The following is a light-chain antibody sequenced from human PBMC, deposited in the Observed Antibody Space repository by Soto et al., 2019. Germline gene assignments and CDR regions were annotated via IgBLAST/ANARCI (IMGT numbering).Light chain of an antibody. V-gene: IGKV3-15*01. J-gene: IGKJ1*01. CDR3: QRYNNWPPAWT. CDR2: GAS. Sequence: IVLTQSPVTLSVSPGERVTLSCRASQSIGSKLAWYQHKPGQAPRLLIYGASTRATGIPARFSGSGSGTDFTLTISSLQSGDFAVYYCQRYNNWPPAWTFGQGTKVDIK. CDR1: QSIGSK.